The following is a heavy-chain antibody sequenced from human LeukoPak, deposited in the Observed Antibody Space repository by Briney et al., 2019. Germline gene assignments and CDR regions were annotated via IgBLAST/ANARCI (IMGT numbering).Heavy chain of an antibody. V-gene: IGHV3-64*01. Sequence: GGSLRLSCAASGFTFSSYAMHWVRQAPGKGLEYVSAISSNGGSTYYANSVKGRFTISRDNSKNTLYLQMNSLRAEDTAVYYCARSLYDFWRNYYFDYWGQGTLVTVSS. CDR3: ARSLYDFWRNYYFDY. CDR2: ISSNGGST. J-gene: IGHJ4*02. CDR1: GFTFSSYA. D-gene: IGHD3-3*01.